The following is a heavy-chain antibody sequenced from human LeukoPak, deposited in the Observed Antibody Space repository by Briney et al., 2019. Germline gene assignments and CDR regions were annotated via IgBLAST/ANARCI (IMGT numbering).Heavy chain of an antibody. V-gene: IGHV1-2*02. CDR3: ARGQDYSSGWYAY. D-gene: IGHD6-19*01. CDR2: INPYSGAT. J-gene: IGHJ4*02. CDR1: GYTFTGYY. Sequence: ASVKVSCRASGYTFTGYYMHWVRQAPGQGLEWMGWINPYSGATHCAQKFQGRVTMTRDTSISTAYMDLSGLRSDDTAVYYCARGQDYSSGWYAYWGQGTLVTVSS.